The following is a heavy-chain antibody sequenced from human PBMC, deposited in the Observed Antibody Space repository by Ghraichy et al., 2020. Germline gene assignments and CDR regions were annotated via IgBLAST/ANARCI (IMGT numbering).Heavy chain of an antibody. CDR2: INHSGST. CDR3: ARVLYSYADY. CDR1: GGSFSGYY. J-gene: IGHJ4*02. V-gene: IGHV4-34*01. Sequence: SETLSLTCAVYGGSFSGYYWSWIRQPPGKGLEWIGEINHSGSTNYNPSLKSRVTISVDTSKNQFSLKLSSVTAADTAVYYCARVLYSYADYWGQGTLVTVSS. D-gene: IGHD5-18*01.